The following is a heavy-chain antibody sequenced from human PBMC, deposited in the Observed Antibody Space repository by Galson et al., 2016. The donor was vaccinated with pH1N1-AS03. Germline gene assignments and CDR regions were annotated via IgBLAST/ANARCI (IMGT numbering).Heavy chain of an antibody. D-gene: IGHD3-10*01. J-gene: IGHJ3*02. V-gene: IGHV4-4*02. CDR2: IYHSGST. CDR3: AKYTPRYLSGSANYYRGPFDI. Sequence: SETLSLTCGVSGDSISSGHWWSWVRQSPEQGLEWIGEIYHSGSTNINPSLRSRVSMSVDKSNNHFSLTLTSVTAADTAVYYCAKYTPRYLSGSANYYRGPFDIWGQGTMVIVSA. CDR1: GDSISSGHW.